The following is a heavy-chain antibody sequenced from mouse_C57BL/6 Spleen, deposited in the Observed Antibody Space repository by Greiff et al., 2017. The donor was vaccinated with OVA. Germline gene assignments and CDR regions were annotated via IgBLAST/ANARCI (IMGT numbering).Heavy chain of an antibody. CDR2: IRSKSSNYAT. CDR1: GFTFNTYA. CDR3: VGGSSSGYLFAY. J-gene: IGHJ3*01. V-gene: IGHV10-3*01. D-gene: IGHD3-2*02. Sequence: DVKLVESGGGLVQPKGSLKLSCAASGFTFNTYAMHWVRQAPGKGLEWVARIRSKSSNYATYYADSVKDRFTISRDDSQSMLYLQMNNLETEDTAMYYCVGGSSSGYLFAYWGQGTLVTVSA.